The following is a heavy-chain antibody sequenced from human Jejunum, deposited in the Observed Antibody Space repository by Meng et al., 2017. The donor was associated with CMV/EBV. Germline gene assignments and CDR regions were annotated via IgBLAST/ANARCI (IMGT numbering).Heavy chain of an antibody. CDR2: IYTGSGTT. CDR3: AKDTTPDTRFNFDR. J-gene: IGHJ4*02. V-gene: IGHV3-23*03. CDR1: GFAFSKYS. Sequence: GFAFSKYSMNWVRQTPGKGLEWVSIIYTGSGTTYDADSVKGRFTISRDDSKNTVYLQMNSLRAEDTAVYYCAKDTTPDTRFNFDRWGQGTPVTVSS. D-gene: IGHD1-1*01.